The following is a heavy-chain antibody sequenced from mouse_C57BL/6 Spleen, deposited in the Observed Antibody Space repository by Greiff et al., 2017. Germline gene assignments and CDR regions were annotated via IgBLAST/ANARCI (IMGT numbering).Heavy chain of an antibody. D-gene: IGHD1-1*01. CDR2: INPSTGGT. CDR1: GYSFTGYY. CDR3: ARGTTVDY. Sequence: VQLQQSGPELVKPGASVKISCKASGYSFTGYYMNWVKQSPEKSLEWIGEINPSTGGTTYNQKFKAKATLTVDKSSSTAYMQLKSLTSEDYAVYYCARGTTVDYWGQGTTLTVSS. V-gene: IGHV1-42*01. J-gene: IGHJ2*01.